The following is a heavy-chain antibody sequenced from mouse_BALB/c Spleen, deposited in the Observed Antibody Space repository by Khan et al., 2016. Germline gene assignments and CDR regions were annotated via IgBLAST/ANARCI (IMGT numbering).Heavy chain of an antibody. CDR2: ILPGSGST. CDR1: GYTFSSYW. J-gene: IGHJ3*01. D-gene: IGHD4-1*01. Sequence: QVQLKQSGAELMKPGASVKISCKATGYTFSSYWIEWVKQRPGHGLEWIGEILPGSGSTNYNEKFKGKATFTADTSSNTAYMQLSSLTSEDSAVYYCARSSLTGTFAYWGQGTLVTVSA. CDR3: ARSSLTGTFAY. V-gene: IGHV1-9*01.